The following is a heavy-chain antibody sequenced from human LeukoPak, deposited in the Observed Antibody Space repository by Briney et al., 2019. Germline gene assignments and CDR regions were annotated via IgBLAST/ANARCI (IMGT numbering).Heavy chain of an antibody. D-gene: IGHD4-23*01. CDR2: IYHSGNT. Sequence: SETLSLTCTFSGFSISSGYYWGWIRQPPGKGLEWIGSIYHSGNTYYNPSLKSRLTISIDTSKNQFSLTLSSVTAADTAVYYCARAELDYGGNSPPDYFDYWGQGTLVTVSS. CDR1: GFSISSGYY. CDR3: ARAELDYGGNSPPDYFDY. J-gene: IGHJ4*02. V-gene: IGHV4-38-2*02.